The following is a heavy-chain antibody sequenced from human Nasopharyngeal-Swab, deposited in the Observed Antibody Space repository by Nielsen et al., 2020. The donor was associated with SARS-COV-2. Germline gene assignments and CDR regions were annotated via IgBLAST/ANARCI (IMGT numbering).Heavy chain of an antibody. CDR2: FDPEDGET. CDR1: GYTLPELS. CDR3: ATTTPIVGAPSWFDP. Sequence: ASVNVSCKVSGYTLPELSMHWVRQAPGKGLEWMGGFDPEDGETIYAQKFQGRVTMTEDTSTDTAYMELSSLRSEDTAVYYCATTTPIVGAPSWFDPWGQGTLVTVSS. V-gene: IGHV1-24*01. J-gene: IGHJ5*02. D-gene: IGHD1-26*01.